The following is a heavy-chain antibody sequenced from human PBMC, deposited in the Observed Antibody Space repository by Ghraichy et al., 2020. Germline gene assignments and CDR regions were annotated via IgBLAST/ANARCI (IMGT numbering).Heavy chain of an antibody. CDR1: GFTFSSYA. CDR3: AKGTQWLVRKGAFDV. D-gene: IGHD6-19*01. V-gene: IGHV3-23*01. CDR2: LSGSGGST. Sequence: GESLNISCAASGFTFSSYAMSWVRQAPGKGLEWVSGLSGSGGSTYYGDSVKGRFTISRDNSKNTLYLQMNSLRADDTAVYYCAKGTQWLVRKGAFDVWGQGTRVTVSS. J-gene: IGHJ3*01.